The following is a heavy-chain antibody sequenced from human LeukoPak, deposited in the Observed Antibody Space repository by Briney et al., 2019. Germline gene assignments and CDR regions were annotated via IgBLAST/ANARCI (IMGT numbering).Heavy chain of an antibody. CDR2: ISYDGSNK. CDR3: ARDSGSYWADGNFDY. Sequence: GGSLRLSCAASGFTFSIYAMHGVRQAPGKGLEGVAVISYDGSNKYYADSVKGRFTISRDNAKNSLYLQMNSLRAEDTAVYYCARDSGSYWADGNFDYWGKGTLVTVSS. V-gene: IGHV3-30*04. J-gene: IGHJ4*02. CDR1: GFTFSIYA. D-gene: IGHD1-26*01.